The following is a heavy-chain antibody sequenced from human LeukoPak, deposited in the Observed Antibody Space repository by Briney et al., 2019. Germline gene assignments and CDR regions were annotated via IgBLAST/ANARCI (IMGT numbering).Heavy chain of an antibody. V-gene: IGHV3-13*04. J-gene: IGHJ4*02. CDR3: VAAAGVFDY. CDR1: GLTFSGFD. D-gene: IGHD6-13*01. Sequence: GGSLRLSCAASGLTFSGFDMHWVRQATGKGLEWVSVIGTAGDTYYSGSVKGRFTISRENAKNSLYLQMNSVRAGDTAVYYCVAAAGVFDYWGQGTLVTVSS. CDR2: IGTAGDT.